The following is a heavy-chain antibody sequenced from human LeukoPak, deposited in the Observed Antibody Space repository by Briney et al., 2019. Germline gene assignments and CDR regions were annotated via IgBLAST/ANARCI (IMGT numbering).Heavy chain of an antibody. V-gene: IGHV3-21*01. CDR1: GFTFSTYW. CDR2: TISNNNYK. J-gene: IGHJ4*02. D-gene: IGHD3-3*01. Sequence: GGSLRLSCAASGFTFSTYWMNWVRQAPGKGLEWVSSTISNNNYKYYADSVKGRFTISRDNAKNSLYLQMDSLRAEDTAVYYCARALGDDFWSGYSDSWGQGTLVTVSS. CDR3: ARALGDDFWSGYSDS.